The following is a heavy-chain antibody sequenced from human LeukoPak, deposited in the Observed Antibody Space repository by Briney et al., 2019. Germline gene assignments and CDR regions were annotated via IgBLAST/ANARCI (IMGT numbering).Heavy chain of an antibody. Sequence: PSGTLSLTCAVSGGSISSNNWWGWVRQPPGKGLEWIGEIYHSGSPNYNPSLKSRVTISVDKSRNHFSLNLSSVTAADTAVYYCARAERLDYGDYERFDYWGQGTLVTVSS. J-gene: IGHJ4*02. CDR3: ARAERLDYGDYERFDY. V-gene: IGHV4-4*02. CDR2: IYHSGSP. CDR1: GGSISSNNW. D-gene: IGHD4-17*01.